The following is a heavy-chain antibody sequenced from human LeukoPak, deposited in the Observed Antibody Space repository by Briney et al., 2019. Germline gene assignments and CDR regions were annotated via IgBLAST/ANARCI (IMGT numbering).Heavy chain of an antibody. CDR1: GASISSHNW. J-gene: IGHJ4*02. CDR3: ARGMGGSYLLIDY. CDR2: IYHSGST. V-gene: IGHV4-4*02. Sequence: SETLSLTCAVSGASISSHNWWWSWVRQPPGKGLEWIGEIYHSGSTYYNPSLKSRVTISVDTSKNQFSLKLSSVTAADTAVYYCARGMGGSYLLIDYWGQGTLVTVSS. D-gene: IGHD1-26*01.